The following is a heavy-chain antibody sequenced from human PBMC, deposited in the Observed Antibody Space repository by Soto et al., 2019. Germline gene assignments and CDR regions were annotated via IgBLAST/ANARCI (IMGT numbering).Heavy chain of an antibody. CDR3: AKGGSKLPTYYYFDY. J-gene: IGHJ4*02. V-gene: IGHV3-23*01. CDR1: GFTFSSYA. D-gene: IGHD1-26*01. Sequence: EVQLLESGGGLVQPGGSLRLSCAASGFTFSSYAKSWVRQAPGKGLEWVSAISGSGGSTYYADSVKGRFTISRDNSKNTLYLQMNSLRAEDTAVYYCAKGGSKLPTYYYFDYWGQGTLVTVSS. CDR2: ISGSGGST.